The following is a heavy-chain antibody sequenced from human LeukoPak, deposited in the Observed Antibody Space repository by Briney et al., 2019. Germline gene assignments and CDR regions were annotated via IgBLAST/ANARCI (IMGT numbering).Heavy chain of an antibody. J-gene: IGHJ4*02. CDR2: IIPIFGTA. CDR1: GGTFSSYA. Sequence: SVKVSCKASGGTFSSYAISWVRQAPGQGLEWMGGIIPIFGTAYYAQKFQGRVTITTDESTSTAYMELSSLRSEDTAVYYCARDAPSDFWSGYFVYWGQGTLVTVSS. D-gene: IGHD3-3*01. V-gene: IGHV1-69*05. CDR3: ARDAPSDFWSGYFVY.